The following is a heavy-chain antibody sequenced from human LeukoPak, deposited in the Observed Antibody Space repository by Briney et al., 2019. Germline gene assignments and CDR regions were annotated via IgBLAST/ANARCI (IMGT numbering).Heavy chain of an antibody. CDR1: GYSISSGYH. V-gene: IGHV4-38-2*02. Sequence: SETLSLTCAVSGYSISSGYHWGWIRQSPGKGLEWIGSINHSGSTYYNPSLKGRVTISLDTSKNQFSLKLSSVTAADTAVYYCARDPGGSSGWYFDYWGQGILVTVSS. CDR3: ARDPGGSSGWYFDY. CDR2: INHSGST. D-gene: IGHD6-19*01. J-gene: IGHJ4*02.